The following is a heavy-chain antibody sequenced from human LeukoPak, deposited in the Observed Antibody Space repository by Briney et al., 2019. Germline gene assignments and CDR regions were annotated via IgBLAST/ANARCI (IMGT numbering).Heavy chain of an antibody. Sequence: GASVKVSCKASGYTFSDYYLHWVRQAPGQGLEWMGWINPKSGGTNYAQKFQGWVTMTRDTSISTAYMELSRLRSDDTAVYYCARDLADYVWGSYLPAYYFDSWGQGTLVTVSS. D-gene: IGHD3-16*02. CDR3: ARDLADYVWGSYLPAYYFDS. CDR2: INPKSGGT. V-gene: IGHV1-2*04. CDR1: GYTFSDYY. J-gene: IGHJ4*02.